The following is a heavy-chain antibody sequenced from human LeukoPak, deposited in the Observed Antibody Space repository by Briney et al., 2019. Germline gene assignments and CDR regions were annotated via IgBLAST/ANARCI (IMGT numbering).Heavy chain of an antibody. J-gene: IGHJ4*02. CDR3: ARVTSRSGYSGSYYFDY. Sequence: GGSLRLSCAASGFTFDDYGMSWVRQAPGKGLEWVSGINWNGGSTGYADSVKGRFTISRDNAKNSLYLQMNSLRAEDTALYYCARVTSRSGYSGSYYFDYWGQGTLVTVSS. CDR1: GFTFDDYG. V-gene: IGHV3-20*04. D-gene: IGHD1-26*01. CDR2: INWNGGST.